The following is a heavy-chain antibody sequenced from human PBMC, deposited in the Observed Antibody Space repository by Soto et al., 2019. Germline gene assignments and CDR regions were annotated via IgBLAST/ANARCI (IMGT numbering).Heavy chain of an antibody. D-gene: IGHD1-7*01. CDR2: IYHSGST. Sequence: SETLSLTCAVSGGSISSGGYSWSWIRQPPGKGLEWIGYIYHSGSTYYNPSLKSRVTISVDRSKNQYSLKLSSVTAADTAVYYCARTESGTFDPWGQGTLVTVSS. CDR1: GGSISSGGYS. J-gene: IGHJ5*02. V-gene: IGHV4-30-2*01. CDR3: ARTESGTFDP.